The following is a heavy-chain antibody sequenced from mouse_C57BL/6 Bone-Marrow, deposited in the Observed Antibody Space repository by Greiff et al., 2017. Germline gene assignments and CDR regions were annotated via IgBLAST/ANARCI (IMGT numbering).Heavy chain of an antibody. J-gene: IGHJ2*01. CDR1: GFTFSDYG. CDR3: ARDLTMITTGYYFDY. D-gene: IGHD2-4*01. Sequence: EVKLMESGGGLVKPGGSLKLSCAASGFTFSDYGMHWVRQAPEKGLEWVAYISSGSSTIYYADTVKGRFTISRDNAKNTLFLQMTSLRSEDTAMYYCARDLTMITTGYYFDYWGQGTTLTVSS. V-gene: IGHV5-17*01. CDR2: ISSGSSTI.